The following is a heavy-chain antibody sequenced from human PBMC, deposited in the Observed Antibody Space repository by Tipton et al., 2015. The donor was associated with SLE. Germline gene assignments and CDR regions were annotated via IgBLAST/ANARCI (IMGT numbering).Heavy chain of an antibody. CDR2: INHSGST. J-gene: IGHJ5*02. D-gene: IGHD3-10*01. CDR3: ARYGSGPSGFDP. V-gene: IGHV4-34*01. CDR1: GGSFSGYY. Sequence: TLSLTCAVYGGSFSGYYWSWIRQPPGKGLEWIGEINHSGSTNYNPSLKSRFTISVDTSKNQFSQKLSSVPAADTAVYYCARYGSGPSGFDPWGQGTLVTVSS.